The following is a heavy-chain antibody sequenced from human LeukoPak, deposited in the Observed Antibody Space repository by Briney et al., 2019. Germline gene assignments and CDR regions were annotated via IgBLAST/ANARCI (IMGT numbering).Heavy chain of an antibody. V-gene: IGHV1-46*01. CDR1: GNTFTSFH. Sequence: ASVKVSCKASGNTFTSFHIHWVRQAPGQGLEYMGIIKVYGDTTIYAQRFQGRITMTRDTSTSTVYMELSSLNSEDTAVYYCARESPSTFYFDYWGQGTLSPSPQ. D-gene: IGHD1-1*01. J-gene: IGHJ4*02. CDR2: IKVYGDTT. CDR3: ARESPSTFYFDY.